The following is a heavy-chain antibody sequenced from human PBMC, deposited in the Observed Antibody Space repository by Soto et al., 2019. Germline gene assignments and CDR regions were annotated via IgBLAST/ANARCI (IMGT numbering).Heavy chain of an antibody. CDR2: ISACNGNT. CDR1: GYTFTSYG. J-gene: IGHJ5*02. D-gene: IGHD1-7*01. V-gene: IGHV1-18*01. Sequence: QVQLVQSGAEVKKPGASVKVSCKASGYTFTSYGISWVRQAPGQGLEWMGWISACNGNTNYAQKLQGRVTMTTDTSTSTAYMELRSMRSDDAAVYYCAGDTGGSAGTTDAWWFDPWGQGTLVTVSS. CDR3: AGDTGGSAGTTDAWWFDP.